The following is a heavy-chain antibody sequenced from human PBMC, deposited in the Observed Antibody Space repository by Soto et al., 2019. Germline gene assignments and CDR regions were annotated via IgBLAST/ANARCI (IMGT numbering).Heavy chain of an antibody. Sequence: GGSLRLSCAASGFTFSSYGMHWVRQAPGKGLEWVAVISYDGSNKYYADSVKGRFTISRDNSKNTLYLQMNSLRAEDTAVYYCARDRDYGGILDAFDIWGQGTMVTVSS. CDR3: ARDRDYGGILDAFDI. CDR2: ISYDGSNK. J-gene: IGHJ3*02. V-gene: IGHV3-30*19. CDR1: GFTFSSYG. D-gene: IGHD4-17*01.